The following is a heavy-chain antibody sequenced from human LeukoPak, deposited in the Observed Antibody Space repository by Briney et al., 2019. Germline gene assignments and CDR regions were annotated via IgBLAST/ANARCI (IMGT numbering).Heavy chain of an antibody. CDR2: INHSGST. CDR3: ARKAIATNYYDSSGYYRNVNYYYYYYMDV. Sequence: SETLSLTYAVYGGSFSGYYWSWIRQPPGKGLEWIGEINHSGSTNYNPSLKSRVTISVDTSKNQFSLKLSSVTAADTAVYYCARKAIATNYYDSSGYYRNVNYYYYYYMDVWGKGTAVTVSS. V-gene: IGHV4-34*01. D-gene: IGHD3-22*01. J-gene: IGHJ6*03. CDR1: GGSFSGYY.